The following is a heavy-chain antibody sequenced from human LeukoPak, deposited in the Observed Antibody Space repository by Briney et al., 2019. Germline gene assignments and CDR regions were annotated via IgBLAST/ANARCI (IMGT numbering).Heavy chain of an antibody. CDR1: GFTFSSYG. J-gene: IGHJ6*03. CDR3: AKDGVTMVRGVSKDYYYYMDV. Sequence: GGSLRLSCAASGFTFSSYGMHWVRQAPGKGLEWVAFIRYDGSNKYYADSVKGRFTISRDNSKNTLYLQMNSLRAEDTAVYYCAKDGVTMVRGVSKDYYYYMDVWGKGTTVTVS. V-gene: IGHV3-30*02. D-gene: IGHD3-10*01. CDR2: IRYDGSNK.